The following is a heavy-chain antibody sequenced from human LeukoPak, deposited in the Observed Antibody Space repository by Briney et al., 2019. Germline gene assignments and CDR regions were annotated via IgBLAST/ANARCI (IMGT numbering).Heavy chain of an antibody. J-gene: IGHJ4*02. CDR3: AREFSQRFYFDY. D-gene: IGHD6-25*01. CDR2: ISYDGSNK. V-gene: IGHV3-30-3*01. Sequence: GGSLRLSCAASGFTFSSYAMHWVRQAPGKGLEWVAVISYDGSNKYYADSVKGRFTISRDNSKNTLYLQMNSLRAEDTAVYYCAREFSQRFYFDYWGQGTLVTVSS. CDR1: GFTFSSYA.